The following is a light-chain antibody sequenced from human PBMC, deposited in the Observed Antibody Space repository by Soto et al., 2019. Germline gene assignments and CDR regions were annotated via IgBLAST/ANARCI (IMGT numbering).Light chain of an antibody. CDR3: QQSFRTPYT. CDR1: QTINKN. V-gene: IGKV1-39*01. CDR2: SAS. J-gene: IGKJ2*01. Sequence: DIQMTQSPSSLSASVGDRVTITCRASQTINKNLNWYQQKPGQAPNLLIYSASDFQSGVPSRFSGSGSGTGFTLTINGLQPEDVATYYCQQSFRTPYTFGQGTDLAI.